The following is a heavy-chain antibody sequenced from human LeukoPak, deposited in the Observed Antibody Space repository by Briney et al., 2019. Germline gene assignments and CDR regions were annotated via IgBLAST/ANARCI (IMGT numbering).Heavy chain of an antibody. CDR1: GFTFSGSA. J-gene: IGHJ4*02. CDR2: IRSKANSYAT. CDR3: TRLGLEQQLVPFDY. V-gene: IGHV3-73*01. Sequence: QPGGSLRLSCAASGFTFSGSAMHWVRQASGKGLEWVGRIRSKANSYATANAASVKGRFTISRDDSKNTAYLQMNSLKTEDTAVYYCTRLGLEQQLVPFDYWGQGTLVTVSS. D-gene: IGHD6-13*01.